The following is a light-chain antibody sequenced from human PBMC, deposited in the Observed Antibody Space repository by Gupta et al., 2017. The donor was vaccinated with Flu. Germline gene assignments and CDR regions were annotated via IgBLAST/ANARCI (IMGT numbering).Light chain of an antibody. J-gene: IGLJ3*02. CDR2: HIN. CDR3: LLAFRGFWV. CDR1: TGPVTTGHY. Sequence: QAVATQEPSLTVSPGGTVTLTCGSSTGPVTTGHYPFWFQQKPGQAPTTLIYHINNKHSWTPARFSGSLLGDKAALTLSGAQPEDEAEYYCLLAFRGFWVFGGGTKLTVL. V-gene: IGLV7-46*01.